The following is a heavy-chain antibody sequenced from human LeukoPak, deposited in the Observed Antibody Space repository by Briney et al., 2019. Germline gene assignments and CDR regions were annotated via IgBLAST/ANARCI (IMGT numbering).Heavy chain of an antibody. V-gene: IGHV1-46*01. CDR3: ARAKGYCGGDCYSSHFDY. CDR2: INPSGGST. J-gene: IGHJ4*02. CDR1: GYTFTSYY. Sequence: GASVEVSCKTSGYTFTSYYMHWVRQAPGQGLEWMGIINPSGGSTSYAQKFQGRVTMTRDTSTSTVYMELSSLRSEDTAVYYCARAKGYCGGDCYSSHFDYWGQGTLVTVSS. D-gene: IGHD2-21*02.